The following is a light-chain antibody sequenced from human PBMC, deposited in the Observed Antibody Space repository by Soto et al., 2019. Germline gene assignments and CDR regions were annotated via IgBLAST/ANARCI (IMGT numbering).Light chain of an antibody. V-gene: IGLV1-40*01. CDR1: SSNIGAGYD. J-gene: IGLJ2*01. CDR3: QSYDSSLSVV. Sequence: QSVLTQPPSVSGAPGQRVTISCTGSSSNIGAGYDVHWYQQLPGTAPQLLIYGNRKRPTGVPDRFSGSKSGTSTSLAIAGLHAQDEADYYCQSYDSSLSVVFGGRTQLTVL. CDR2: GNR.